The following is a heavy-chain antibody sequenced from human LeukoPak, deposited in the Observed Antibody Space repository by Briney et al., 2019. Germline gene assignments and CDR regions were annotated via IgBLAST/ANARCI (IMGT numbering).Heavy chain of an antibody. CDR3: AKRDGYNWRTFDY. Sequence: SETLSLTCTVSGGSISSSSYYWGWIRQPPGKGLEWIGSIYYSGSTYYSPSLKSRVTISVDTSKNQFSLKLSSVTAADTAVYYCAKRDGYNWRTFDYWGQGTLVTVSS. D-gene: IGHD5-24*01. V-gene: IGHV4-39*01. CDR1: GGSISSSSYY. J-gene: IGHJ4*02. CDR2: IYYSGST.